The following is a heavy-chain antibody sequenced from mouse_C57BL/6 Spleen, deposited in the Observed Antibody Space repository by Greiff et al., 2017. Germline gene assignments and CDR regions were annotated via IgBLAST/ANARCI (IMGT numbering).Heavy chain of an antibody. D-gene: IGHD2-5*01. V-gene: IGHV1-26*01. J-gene: IGHJ3*01. Sequence: VQLQQSGPELVKPGASVQISCKASGYTFTDYYMNWVKQSHGKSLEWIGDINPNKGGTSYNQTFKGKATLTVDKASSTAYMELRSLTSEDSAVYYCATHYSNYPWFAYWGQGTLVTVSA. CDR1: GYTFTDYY. CDR3: ATHYSNYPWFAY. CDR2: INPNKGGT.